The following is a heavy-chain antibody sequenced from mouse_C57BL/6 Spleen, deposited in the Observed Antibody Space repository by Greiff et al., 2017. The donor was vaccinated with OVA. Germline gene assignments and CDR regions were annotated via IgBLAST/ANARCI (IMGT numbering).Heavy chain of an antibody. D-gene: IGHD1-1*01. CDR1: GYSITSGYY. Sequence: DVQLQESGPGLVKPSQSLSLTCSVTGYSITSGYYWNWIRQFPGNKLEWMGYISYDGSNNYNPSLKNRISITRDTSKNQFFLKLNSVTTEDTATYYCARDSITTVVTGAMDYWGQGTSVTVSS. CDR2: ISYDGSN. V-gene: IGHV3-6*01. J-gene: IGHJ4*01. CDR3: ARDSITTVVTGAMDY.